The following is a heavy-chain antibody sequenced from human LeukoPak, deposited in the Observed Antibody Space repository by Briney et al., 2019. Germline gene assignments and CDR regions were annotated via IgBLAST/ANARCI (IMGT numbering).Heavy chain of an antibody. Sequence: GESLKISCKASGYSFTTYWISLVRQMPGKGLEWMGRIDPSDSYTNYSPSFQGHVTISADKSISTAYLQWSSLKASDTAIYYCARRQLLDAFDIWGQGTMVTVSS. D-gene: IGHD2-2*01. CDR1: GYSFTTYW. CDR3: ARRQLLDAFDI. CDR2: IDPSDSYT. J-gene: IGHJ3*02. V-gene: IGHV5-10-1*01.